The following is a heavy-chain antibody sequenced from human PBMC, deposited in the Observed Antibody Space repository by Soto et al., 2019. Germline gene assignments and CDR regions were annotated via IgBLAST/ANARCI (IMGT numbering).Heavy chain of an antibody. J-gene: IGHJ4*02. CDR1: GFTFRNYG. CDR2: IWYDGSNK. CDR3: ARGRDGYNPEY. V-gene: IGHV3-33*01. Sequence: QVQLVESGGGVVQPGRSLRLSCAASGFTFRNYGMHWVRQAPGKGLEWMAMIWYDGSNKHYADSVKGRFTISRDNSKNTLYLQRNSLRDEDTAVYYCARGRDGYNPEYWGQGTLVTVSS. D-gene: IGHD5-12*01.